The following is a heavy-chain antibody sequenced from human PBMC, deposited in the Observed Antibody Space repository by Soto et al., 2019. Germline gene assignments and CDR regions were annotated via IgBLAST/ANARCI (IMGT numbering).Heavy chain of an antibody. Sequence: GEPLKISCKGSGYSFAGYWITWVRQMPGKGLEWMGRIDPSDSQTYYSPSFRGHVTISAAKSITTVFLQWSSLRASDTAMYYCARHLGTYYYGLPSLDYWGQGTLVTVSS. D-gene: IGHD3-10*01. J-gene: IGHJ4*02. CDR1: GYSFAGYW. CDR3: ARHLGTYYYGLPSLDY. CDR2: IDPSDSQT. V-gene: IGHV5-10-1*01.